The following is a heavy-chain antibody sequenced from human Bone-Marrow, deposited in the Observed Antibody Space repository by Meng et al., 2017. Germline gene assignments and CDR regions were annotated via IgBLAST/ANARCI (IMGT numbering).Heavy chain of an antibody. Sequence: GESLKISCAASGFTLSSYAMHWVRQAPGKGLEWVAATSYDGSNTYYVDSVKGRFTISRDNSKNTLYLQMNSLRAEDTAVYYCARSGRYCSSTSCYYHYYGMDVWGQGTTVT. CDR1: GFTLSSYA. CDR3: ARSGRYCSSTSCYYHYYGMDV. J-gene: IGHJ6*02. V-gene: IGHV3-30*04. D-gene: IGHD2-2*01. CDR2: TSYDGSNT.